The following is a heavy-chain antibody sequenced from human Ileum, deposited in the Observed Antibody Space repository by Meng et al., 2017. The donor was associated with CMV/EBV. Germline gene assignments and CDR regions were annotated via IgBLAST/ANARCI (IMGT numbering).Heavy chain of an antibody. J-gene: IGHJ4*02. CDR1: GGSFTGYY. CDR3: ARGLASGWPDY. D-gene: IGHD3-10*01. CDR2: ITHSGRT. V-gene: IGHV4-34*01. Sequence: QVHLRQWGAGLFKPSETLSLTCAVFGGSFTGYYWSWFRQSPGKGLEWIGEITHSGRTSYNLSLKSRVTISVDMSKYQFSLKLTSVTAADTAIYYCARGLASGWPDYWGQGTLVTVSS.